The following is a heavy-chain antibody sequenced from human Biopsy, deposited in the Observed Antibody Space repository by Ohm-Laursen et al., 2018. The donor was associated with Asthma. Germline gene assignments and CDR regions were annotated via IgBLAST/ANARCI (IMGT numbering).Heavy chain of an antibody. V-gene: IGHV1-69*01. CDR1: GDIFSVFG. CDR3: ASGLGMDV. Sequence: SSVKVSCKSSGDIFSVFGVNWVRQAPGQGLEWMGEIIPLYRTVNYAQRFQGRVTITADESTTTSYMELSSLKSEDTAVYYCASGLGMDVWGQGTTVTVSS. J-gene: IGHJ6*02. CDR2: IIPLYRTV.